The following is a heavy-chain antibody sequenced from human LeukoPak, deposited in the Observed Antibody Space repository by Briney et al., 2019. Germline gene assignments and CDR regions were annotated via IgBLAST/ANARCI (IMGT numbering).Heavy chain of an antibody. CDR2: INHSGST. CDR1: GGSFSGYY. J-gene: IGHJ4*02. Sequence: SETLSLTCAVYGGSFSGYYWSWIRQPPGKGLERIGEINHSGSTNYNPSLKSRVTISVDTSKNQFSLKLSSVTAADTAVYYCARPTQLYSGYFDYWGQGTLVTVSS. D-gene: IGHD1-26*01. CDR3: ARPTQLYSGYFDY. V-gene: IGHV4-34*01.